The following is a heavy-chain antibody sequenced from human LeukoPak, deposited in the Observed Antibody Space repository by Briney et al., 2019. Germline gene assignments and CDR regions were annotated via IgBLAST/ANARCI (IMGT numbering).Heavy chain of an antibody. V-gene: IGHV3-33*01. Sequence: PGRSLRLSCAASGFTFSSYGMHWVRQAPGKGLEWVAVIWYDGGNKYYADSVKGRFTISRDNSKNTLYLQMNSLRAEDTAVYYCARDRYYDILTPYYGMDVWGQGTTVTVSS. CDR3: ARDRYYDILTPYYGMDV. J-gene: IGHJ6*02. CDR2: IWYDGGNK. D-gene: IGHD3-9*01. CDR1: GFTFSSYG.